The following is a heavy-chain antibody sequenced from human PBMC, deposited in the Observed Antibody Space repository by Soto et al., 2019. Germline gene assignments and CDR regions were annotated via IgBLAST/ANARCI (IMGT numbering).Heavy chain of an antibody. CDR3: ATSDVLLWFGETDAFDI. Sequence: SGPTRVNPTQTLTLTCTFSGFSLSTSGVGVGWIRQPPGKALEWLALIYWDDDKRYSPSLKSRLTITKDTSKNQVVLTMTNMDPVDTATYYCATSDVLLWFGETDAFDIWGQGTMVTVSS. CDR1: GFSLSTSGVG. D-gene: IGHD3-10*01. CDR2: IYWDDDK. J-gene: IGHJ3*02. V-gene: IGHV2-5*02.